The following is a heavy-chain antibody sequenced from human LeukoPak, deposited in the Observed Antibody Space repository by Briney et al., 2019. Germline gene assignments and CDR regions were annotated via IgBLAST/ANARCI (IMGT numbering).Heavy chain of an antibody. Sequence: GASVKVSCKASGYTFTGYYIHWVRQAPGQGLEWMGWINPYNGDTSYAHKFQGRVTMTSDTAINTAYMDLSRLRFDDTAVFYCARVPYNSVWPRAEYFPHWGQGTLVTVSS. D-gene: IGHD6-25*01. CDR2: INPYNGDT. J-gene: IGHJ1*01. CDR3: ARVPYNSVWPRAEYFPH. V-gene: IGHV1-2*02. CDR1: GYTFTGYY.